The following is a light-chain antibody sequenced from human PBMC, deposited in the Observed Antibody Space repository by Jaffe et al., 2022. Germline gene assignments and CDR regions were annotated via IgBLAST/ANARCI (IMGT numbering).Light chain of an antibody. CDR2: EVT. V-gene: IGLV2-8*01. CDR3: SSYAGSATYV. Sequence: QSALTQPPSASGSPGQSVTISCTGTSSDVGGYNYVTWYQHHPGKAPKTLIYEVTKRPSGVPDRFSGSKSGNTASLTVSGLQAEDEADYYCSSYAGSATYVFGSGTKVTVL. J-gene: IGLJ1*01. CDR1: SSDVGGYNY.